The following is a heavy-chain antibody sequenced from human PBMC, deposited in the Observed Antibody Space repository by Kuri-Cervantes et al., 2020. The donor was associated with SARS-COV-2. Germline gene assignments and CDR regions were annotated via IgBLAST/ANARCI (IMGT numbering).Heavy chain of an antibody. Sequence: ESLTLSSTVAGGYISSSSYYWGWIRQHPGRGLEWIGSIYYSGSTYYNPSLKSRVTISVDTSKNQFSLKLSSVTAADTAVYYCARQRGRYYYYYMDVWGKGTTVTVSS. J-gene: IGHJ6*03. CDR2: IYYSGST. V-gene: IGHV4-39*01. CDR3: ARQRGRYYYYYMDV. D-gene: IGHD2-15*01. CDR1: GGYISSSSYY.